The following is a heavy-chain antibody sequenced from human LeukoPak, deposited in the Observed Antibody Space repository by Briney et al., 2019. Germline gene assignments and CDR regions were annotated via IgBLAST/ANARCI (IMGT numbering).Heavy chain of an antibody. CDR1: GYSFTSYW. CDR2: IYPGDSDT. J-gene: IGHJ3*02. Sequence: PGESLKISCKGSGYSFTSYWIGWVRQMPGKGLEWMGIIYPGDSDTRYSPSFQGQVTISADKSISTAYLQWSSLKASDTAMYYCARLITMIVVVDSSLAFDIWGQGTMVTVSS. CDR3: ARLITMIVVVDSSLAFDI. V-gene: IGHV5-51*01. D-gene: IGHD3-22*01.